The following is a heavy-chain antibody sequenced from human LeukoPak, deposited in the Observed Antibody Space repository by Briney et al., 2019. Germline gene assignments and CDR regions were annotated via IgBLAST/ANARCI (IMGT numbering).Heavy chain of an antibody. D-gene: IGHD2-2*01. V-gene: IGHV4-39*01. J-gene: IGHJ3*02. CDR1: GGSISSSSYY. CDR3: ARHLPYCSSTSCPLGAFDI. CDR2: IYYSGST. Sequence: SETLSLTCTVPGGSISSSSYYRGWIRQPPGKGLEWIGSIYYSGSTYYNPSLKSRVTISVDTSKNQFSLKLSSVTAADTAVYYCARHLPYCSSTSCPLGAFDIWGQGTMVTVSS.